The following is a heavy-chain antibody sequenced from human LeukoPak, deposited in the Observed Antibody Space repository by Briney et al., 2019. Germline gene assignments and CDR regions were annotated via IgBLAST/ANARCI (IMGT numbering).Heavy chain of an antibody. CDR3: ARRLGGYYGMDV. V-gene: IGHV1-69*13. J-gene: IGHJ6*02. Sequence: VKVSCKASGGTFSSYAISWVRQDPGQGLEWMGGIIPIFGTANYAQKFQGRVTITADESTSTAYMELSSLRSEDTAVYYCARRLGGYYGMDVWGQGTTVTVSS. CDR2: IIPIFGTA. CDR1: GGTFSSYA.